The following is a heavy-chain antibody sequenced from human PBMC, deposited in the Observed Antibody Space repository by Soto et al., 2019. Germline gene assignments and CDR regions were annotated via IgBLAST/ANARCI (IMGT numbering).Heavy chain of an antibody. Sequence: QGQLVESGGGVVQPGRSLRLSCAASGFSFGTYGMHWVRQAPGKGPEWVAVIWFDGSDKYYEDSVKGRFTISRDNSKNTLYLQINSLRAEDTARYYCARDPRGIAGTDAFDIWGQGTMVTVSS. CDR1: GFSFGTYG. V-gene: IGHV3-33*01. J-gene: IGHJ3*02. D-gene: IGHD3-10*01. CDR2: IWFDGSDK. CDR3: ARDPRGIAGTDAFDI.